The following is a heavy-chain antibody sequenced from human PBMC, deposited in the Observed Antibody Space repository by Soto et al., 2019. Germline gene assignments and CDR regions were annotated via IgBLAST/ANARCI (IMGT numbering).Heavy chain of an antibody. V-gene: IGHV4-30-4*01. Sequence: QVQLQESGPRLVKPSQTLSLTCTVSGGSISSDDYYWSWIRQPPGKGPEWVGYISSSGTTAYNPSLRGRSDISLDTSKRQFSLQLSSVTAADTAVYFCAGGSGVGVAGRDVWGQGTTVTVSS. J-gene: IGHJ6*02. CDR1: GGSISSDDYY. CDR2: ISSSGTT. CDR3: AGGSGVGVAGRDV. D-gene: IGHD3-10*01.